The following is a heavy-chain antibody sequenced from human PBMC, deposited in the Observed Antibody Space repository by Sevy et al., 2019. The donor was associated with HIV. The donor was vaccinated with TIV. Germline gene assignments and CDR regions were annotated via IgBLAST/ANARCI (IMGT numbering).Heavy chain of an antibody. Sequence: GGSLRLSCAASGFTFSSYWMSWVRQAPGKGLEWVANIKQDGSEKYYVDSVKGGFTISRDNAKNSLYLQMNSLRAEDRAVYYCARDKWAYGGYYYYGMDVWGQGTTVTVSS. V-gene: IGHV3-7*01. D-gene: IGHD1-26*01. CDR3: ARDKWAYGGYYYYGMDV. CDR1: GFTFSSYW. J-gene: IGHJ6*02. CDR2: IKQDGSEK.